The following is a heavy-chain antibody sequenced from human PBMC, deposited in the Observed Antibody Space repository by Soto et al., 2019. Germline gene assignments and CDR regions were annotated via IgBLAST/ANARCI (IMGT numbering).Heavy chain of an antibody. Sequence: PGESPKVLRKGSGYRFTHLLVGLVRQMPGKGLEWMGIIYPGDSDTRYSPSFQGQVTISADKSISTAYLQWSSLKASDTAMYYCARHSGGMDVWGQGTTVTVSS. CDR2: IYPGDSDT. J-gene: IGHJ6*02. CDR1: GYRFTHLL. V-gene: IGHV5-51*01. CDR3: ARHSGGMDV. D-gene: IGHD1-26*01.